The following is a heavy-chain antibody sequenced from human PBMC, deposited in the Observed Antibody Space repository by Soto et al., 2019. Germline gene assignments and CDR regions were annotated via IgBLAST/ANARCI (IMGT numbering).Heavy chain of an antibody. CDR2: IIPIFGTA. Sequence: VASVKVSCKASGGTFSSYAISWVRQAPGQGLEWTGGIIPIFGTANYAQKFQGRVTITADESTSTAYMELSSLRSEDTAVYYCASPNNNYYDSSGYSGIFDYWGQGTLVTVSS. V-gene: IGHV1-69*13. CDR1: GGTFSSYA. D-gene: IGHD3-22*01. J-gene: IGHJ4*02. CDR3: ASPNNNYYDSSGYSGIFDY.